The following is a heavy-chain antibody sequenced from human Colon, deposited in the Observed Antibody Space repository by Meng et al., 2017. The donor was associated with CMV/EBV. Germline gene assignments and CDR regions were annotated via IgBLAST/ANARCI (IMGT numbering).Heavy chain of an antibody. Sequence: SQTLSLTCAISGDNISNNRAAWNWIRQSPSRGLEWLGRTYYKSRWYTDYAISLNSRVTITPDTSKNHISLQLSSVTPDDTAIYYCARAVTSSWHEWFDPWGQGTLVTVS. D-gene: IGHD6-13*01. CDR2: TYYKSRWYT. J-gene: IGHJ5*02. CDR1: GDNISNNRAA. V-gene: IGHV6-1*01. CDR3: ARAVTSSWHEWFDP.